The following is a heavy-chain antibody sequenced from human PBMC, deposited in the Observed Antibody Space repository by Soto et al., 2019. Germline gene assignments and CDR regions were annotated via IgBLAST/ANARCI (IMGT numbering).Heavy chain of an antibody. CDR3: AGRLRWETYYFDY. V-gene: IGHV4-31*03. D-gene: IGHD4-17*01. J-gene: IGHJ4*02. Sequence: QVQLQESGPGLVKPSQTLSLTFTVSGGSISSGGYYWSWIRQHPGKGLEWIGYIYYSGRTYYNPSLKSRVTISVDTSKNQYSRKLSSVTAADTAVYYWAGRLRWETYYFDYWGQGTLVTVSS. CDR1: GGSISSGGYY. CDR2: IYYSGRT.